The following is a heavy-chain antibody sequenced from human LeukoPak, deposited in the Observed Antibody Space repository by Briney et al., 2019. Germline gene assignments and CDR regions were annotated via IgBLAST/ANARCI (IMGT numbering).Heavy chain of an antibody. Sequence: SETLSLTCAVYGGAFSDDSWTWSRQPPGKGLQWSGEINHSGGTNHNPSLMSRVIMFVDTSKNQISLKVSSATAADTAVYYCARVAYSYSINDWSRTGLEASPTKYYYYMDVWGKGTTVTVSS. CDR3: ARVAYSYSINDWSRTGLEASPTKYYYYMDV. CDR2: INHSGGT. D-gene: IGHD5-18*01. J-gene: IGHJ6*03. CDR1: GGAFSDDS. V-gene: IGHV4-34*01.